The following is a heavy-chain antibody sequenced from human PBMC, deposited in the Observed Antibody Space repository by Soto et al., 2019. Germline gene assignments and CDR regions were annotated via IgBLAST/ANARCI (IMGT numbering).Heavy chain of an antibody. J-gene: IGHJ6*03. CDR3: TTETPHDFWSGYSYYYYMDV. D-gene: IGHD3-3*01. CDR2: IKSKTDGGTT. CDR1: GFTFSNAW. V-gene: IGHV3-15*01. Sequence: GGSLRLSCAASGFTFSNAWMSWVRQAPGKGLEWVGRIKSKTDGGTTDYAAPVKGRFTISRDDSKNTLYLQMNSLKTEDTAVYYCTTETPHDFWSGYSYYYYMDVWGKGTTVTVSS.